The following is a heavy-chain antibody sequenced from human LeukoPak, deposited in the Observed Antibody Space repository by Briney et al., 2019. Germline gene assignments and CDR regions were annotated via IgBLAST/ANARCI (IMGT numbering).Heavy chain of an antibody. D-gene: IGHD2/OR15-2a*01. CDR2: INPDSGGS. CDR1: GYTFTGYY. J-gene: IGHJ3*01. CDR3: ARTFYDTLDSDAFDF. V-gene: IGHV1-2*02. Sequence: ASVKVSCKASGYTFTGYYMHWVRQAPGQGLEWMGWINPDSGGSNNAQKFQGRVTMTRDTSISTAYMELSRLRSDDTAVYYCARTFYDTLDSDAFDFWGQGTMVIVSS.